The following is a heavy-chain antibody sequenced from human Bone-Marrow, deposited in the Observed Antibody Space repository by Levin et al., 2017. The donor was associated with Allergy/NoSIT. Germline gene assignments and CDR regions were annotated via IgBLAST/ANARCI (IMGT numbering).Heavy chain of an antibody. CDR1: GFSFNTYE. Sequence: GESLKISCIASGFSFNTYEMNWVRQAPGKGLEWISYISGSGNTVYYADSVKGRFTISRDNARNSLYLHMNSLRPEDTAVCYCAGKPLSSWLYWYFDLWGRGTLVTVSS. CDR2: ISGSGNTV. CDR3: AGKPLSSWLYWYFDL. V-gene: IGHV3-48*03. D-gene: IGHD6-19*01. J-gene: IGHJ2*01.